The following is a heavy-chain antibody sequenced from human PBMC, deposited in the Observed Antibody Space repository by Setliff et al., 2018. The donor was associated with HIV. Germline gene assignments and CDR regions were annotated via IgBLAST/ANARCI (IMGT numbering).Heavy chain of an antibody. J-gene: IGHJ3*02. V-gene: IGHV4-4*07. D-gene: IGHD3-22*01. CDR3: ARDRYYDSSGYIPFDI. CDR2: IYTSGST. Sequence: SETLSLTCTVSGGSISSYYWSWIRQPAGKGLEWIGRIYTSGSTNYNPSPKSRVTMSVDTSKNQFSLKLSSVTAADTAVYYCARDRYYDSSGYIPFDIWGQGTMVTVSS. CDR1: GGSISSYY.